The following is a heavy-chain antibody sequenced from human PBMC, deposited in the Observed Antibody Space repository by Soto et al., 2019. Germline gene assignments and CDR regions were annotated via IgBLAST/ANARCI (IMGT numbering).Heavy chain of an antibody. J-gene: IGHJ4*02. CDR1: GGSISSGGYY. Sequence: SETLSLTCTVSGGSISSGGYYWSWIRQHPGKGLEWIGYIYYSGSTYYNPSLKSRVTISVDTSKNQFSLKLSSVTAADTAVYYCARGRKGYSYGEIGYYFDYWGQGTLVTVSS. V-gene: IGHV4-31*03. CDR3: ARGRKGYSYGEIGYYFDY. D-gene: IGHD5-18*01. CDR2: IYYSGST.